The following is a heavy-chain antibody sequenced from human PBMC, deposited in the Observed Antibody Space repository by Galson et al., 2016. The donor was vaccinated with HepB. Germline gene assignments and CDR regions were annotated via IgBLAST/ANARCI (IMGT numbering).Heavy chain of an antibody. CDR2: INTGKGNT. J-gene: IGHJ4*02. CDR1: GSGNSFSSET. Sequence: SVKVSCKASGSGNSFSSETFHWVRQAPGQRLEWMGWINTGKGNTKYSQKFQGRVTISRDTSASTVYMELSGLRSEDTATYYCAKITRSLFGLVLHRFDHWGQGTLVTVSS. V-gene: IGHV1-3*04. D-gene: IGHD3/OR15-3a*01. CDR3: AKITRSLFGLVLHRFDH.